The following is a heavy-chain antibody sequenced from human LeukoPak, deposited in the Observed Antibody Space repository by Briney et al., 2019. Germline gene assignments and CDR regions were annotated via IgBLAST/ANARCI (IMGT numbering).Heavy chain of an antibody. CDR1: GGSISSSSYY. V-gene: IGHV4-39*01. J-gene: IGHJ5*02. CDR2: IYYSGST. Sequence: SETLCLTCTVSGGSISSSSYYWGWIRQPPGKGLEWIGSIYYSGSTYYNPSLKSRVTISVDTSKNQFSLKLSSVTAADTAVYYCARLQEMGAGKVNTSFYFDPWGQGTLVTVSS. D-gene: IGHD5-24*01. CDR3: ARLQEMGAGKVNTSFYFDP.